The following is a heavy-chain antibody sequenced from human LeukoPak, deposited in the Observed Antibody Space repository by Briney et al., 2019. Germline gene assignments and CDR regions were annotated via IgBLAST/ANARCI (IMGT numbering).Heavy chain of an antibody. V-gene: IGHV1-8*01. CDR2: MNPNSGNT. Sequence: GASVKVSCKASGYTFTSYDINWVRQATGQGLEWMGWMNPNSGNTGYAQKFQGRVTMTRNTSISTAYMELSSLRSEDTAVYYCARTRKNYVRSKWFDPGGQGTLVTVSS. CDR3: ARTRKNYVRSKWFDP. CDR1: GYTFTSYD. J-gene: IGHJ5*02. D-gene: IGHD1-7*01.